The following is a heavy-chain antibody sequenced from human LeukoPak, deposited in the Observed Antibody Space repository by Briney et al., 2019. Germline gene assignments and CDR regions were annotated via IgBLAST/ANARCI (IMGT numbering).Heavy chain of an antibody. CDR3: AKGLAAGGSIDY. V-gene: IGHV3-23*01. D-gene: IGHD6-13*01. CDR2: ISGTGGST. Sequence: GGSLRLSCAASGFTYSSYAMSWVRQAPGKGLDWVSGISGTGGSTYYAVSVKGRFTISRDNSKNTLHLQMNSLRAEDTAVYYCAKGLAAGGSIDYWGQGTLVTVSS. J-gene: IGHJ4*02. CDR1: GFTYSSYA.